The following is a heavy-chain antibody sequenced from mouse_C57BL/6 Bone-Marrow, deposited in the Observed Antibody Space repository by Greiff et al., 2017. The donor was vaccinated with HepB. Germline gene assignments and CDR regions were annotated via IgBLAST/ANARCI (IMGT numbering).Heavy chain of an antibody. J-gene: IGHJ2*01. CDR3: ARPGYYFDY. V-gene: IGHV1-55*01. Sequence: QVHVKQPGAELVKPGASVKMSCKASGYTFTSYWITWVKQRPGQGLEWIGDIYPGSGSTNYNEKFKTKATLTVDTSSSTAYMQLSSLTSEDSAVYYCARPGYYFDYWGQGTTLTVSS. CDR2: IYPGSGST. CDR1: GYTFTSYW. D-gene: IGHD4-1*01.